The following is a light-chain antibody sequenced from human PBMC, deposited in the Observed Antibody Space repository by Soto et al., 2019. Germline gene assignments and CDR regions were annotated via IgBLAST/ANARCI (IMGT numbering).Light chain of an antibody. CDR1: SSDVGSYKS. V-gene: IGLV2-23*01. Sequence: QSALTQPASVSGSPGQSITISCTGTSSDVGSYKSVSWYQQHPGTAPKLMIYEGSKRPSGISNRFSGSKSGNTASLTISGLQAEDEADYYCCSYAGSSTYVFGIGTKLTVL. J-gene: IGLJ1*01. CDR3: CSYAGSSTYV. CDR2: EGS.